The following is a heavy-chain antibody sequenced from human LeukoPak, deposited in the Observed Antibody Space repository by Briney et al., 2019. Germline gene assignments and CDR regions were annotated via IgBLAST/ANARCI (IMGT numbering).Heavy chain of an antibody. J-gene: IGHJ4*02. CDR1: GDTLTELS. CDR2: FDPEDGET. V-gene: IGHV1-24*01. Sequence: ASVKVSCKVSGDTLTELSMHWVRQAPGKGLEWMGGFDPEDGETIYAQKFQGRVTMTEDTSTDTAYMELSSLRSEDTAVYYCAKSAYYGSGSYPYFDYWGQGTLVTVSS. CDR3: AKSAYYGSGSYPYFDY. D-gene: IGHD3-10*01.